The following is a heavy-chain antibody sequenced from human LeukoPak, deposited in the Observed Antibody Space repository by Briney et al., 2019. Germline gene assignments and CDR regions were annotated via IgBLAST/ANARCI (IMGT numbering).Heavy chain of an antibody. Sequence: GASVKVSCKASGYTFTSYGISWVRQAPGQGLEWMGWISAYNGNTNYAQKFQGRVTMTTDTSTTTANMELRSLRSDDTAVYYCARDRERGYFDWTRSGGYYYYYYMDVWGKGTTVTISS. CDR3: ARDRERGYFDWTRSGGYYYYYYMDV. V-gene: IGHV1-18*01. CDR2: ISAYNGNT. J-gene: IGHJ6*03. CDR1: GYTFTSYG. D-gene: IGHD3-9*01.